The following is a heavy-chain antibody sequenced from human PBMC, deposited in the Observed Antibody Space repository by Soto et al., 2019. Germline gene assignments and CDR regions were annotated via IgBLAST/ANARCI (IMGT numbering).Heavy chain of an antibody. CDR3: AKLSWTRRTCDVPGWFDP. V-gene: IGHV4-31*03. CDR2: VYYSGSS. CDR1: GDYISGGGSF. J-gene: IGHJ5*02. Sequence: TLSLTCTVSGDYISGGGSFWSLIRQPPWKGLEWIANVYYSGSSYYNPSLKSRLTISVDTTKNQFSLQLKSMTAADTAVYYCAKLSWTRRTCDVPGWFDPWGQRTLVTVSS. D-gene: IGHD3-10*02.